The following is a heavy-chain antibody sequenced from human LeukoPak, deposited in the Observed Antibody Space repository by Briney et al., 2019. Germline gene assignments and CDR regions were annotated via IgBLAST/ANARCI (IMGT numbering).Heavy chain of an antibody. D-gene: IGHD3-10*01. J-gene: IGHJ4*02. CDR3: ARDRGGLDY. V-gene: IGHV3-13*01. Sequence: GGSLRLSCAASGFTFSSYGMNWVCQAPGKGLEWVSAIGTAGDTYYPGSVKGRFTISRENAKNSLYLQMNSLRAGDTAVYYCARDRGGLDYWGQGTLVTVSS. CDR1: GFTFSSYG. CDR2: IGTAGDT.